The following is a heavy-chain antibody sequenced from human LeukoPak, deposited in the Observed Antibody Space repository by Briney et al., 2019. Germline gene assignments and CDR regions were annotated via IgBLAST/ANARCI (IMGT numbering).Heavy chain of an antibody. D-gene: IGHD6-19*01. Sequence: SETLSLTCTVSGGSISSYYWSWIRQPPGKGLEWIGYIYYSGSTNYNPSLKSRVTISVDMSKNHFSLRLRSVTAADTAMYYCARGTLYRGWSYYLDFWGQGSQVTVSS. CDR2: IYYSGST. V-gene: IGHV4-59*12. CDR3: ARGTLYRGWSYYLDF. CDR1: GGSISSYY. J-gene: IGHJ4*02.